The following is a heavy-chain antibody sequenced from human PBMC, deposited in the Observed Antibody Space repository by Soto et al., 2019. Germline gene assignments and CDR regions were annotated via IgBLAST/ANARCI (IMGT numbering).Heavy chain of an antibody. V-gene: IGHV3-23*01. CDR1: GFTFSAYA. CDR3: AKSGGFSGSYHFIY. D-gene: IGHD1-26*01. J-gene: IGHJ4*02. CDR2: LSPNGETT. Sequence: EEQLLESGGGLVQPGGSLRLSCAASGFTFSAYAMTWVRQAPGGGLEWVSSLSPNGETTYYADSVTGRFTVSRDNSRDSLYLQMDSLRAEDTGIYFCAKSGGFSGSYHFIYWGQGTLVTVSS.